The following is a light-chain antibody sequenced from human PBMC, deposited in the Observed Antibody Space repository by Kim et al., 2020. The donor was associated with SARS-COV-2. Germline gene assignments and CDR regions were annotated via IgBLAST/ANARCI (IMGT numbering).Light chain of an antibody. CDR1: QTVSSTY. J-gene: IGKJ1*01. CDR2: GAS. CDR3: QQYGTSPWT. V-gene: IGKV3-20*01. Sequence: PGERATLSCRTSQTVSSTYLAWYQQKPGQAPRLLIYGASSRATGIPDRFSGSGSGTDFTLTISRLEPEDFAVYYCQQYGTSPWTFGQGTKVDIK.